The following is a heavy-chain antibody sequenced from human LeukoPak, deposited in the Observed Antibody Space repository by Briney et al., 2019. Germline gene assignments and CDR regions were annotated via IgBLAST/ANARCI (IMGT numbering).Heavy chain of an antibody. D-gene: IGHD5-12*01. V-gene: IGHV4-61*08. CDR2: IYSSGST. Sequence: SETLSLTCTVSGGSIIISGYYWSWIRQPPGKGLQWIGFIYSSGSTNYNPSLKSRVTISLDTSKNQFSLRVSSVTSADTAVYYCARGNSGYDYAFDIWGQGTMVTVSS. J-gene: IGHJ3*02. CDR1: GGSIIISGYY. CDR3: ARGNSGYDYAFDI.